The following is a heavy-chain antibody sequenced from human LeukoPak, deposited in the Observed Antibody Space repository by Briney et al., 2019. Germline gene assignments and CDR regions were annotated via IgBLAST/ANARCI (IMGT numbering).Heavy chain of an antibody. D-gene: IGHD6-13*01. CDR3: TRAPTGYTSSWGCFDP. Sequence: PSETLSLTCTVSGGSISSYYWSWIRQPPGKGLEWIGYIFYTGSTNYNPSLKSRVTISLDTSKNQFSLKLSSVTAADTAVYFCTRAPTGYTSSWGCFDPWGQGTLVTVSS. CDR1: GGSISSYY. CDR2: IFYTGST. J-gene: IGHJ5*02. V-gene: IGHV4-59*01.